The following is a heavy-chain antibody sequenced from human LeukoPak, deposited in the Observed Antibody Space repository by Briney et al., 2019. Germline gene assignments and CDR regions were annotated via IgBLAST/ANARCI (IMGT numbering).Heavy chain of an antibody. Sequence: SVKVSCKASGGTFSSYAISWVRQAPGQGLEWMGRIIPIFGTANYAQKFQGRVTVTTDESTSTAYMELSSLRSEDTAVYYCARDHLPLAYYDRLDAFDIWGQGTMVTVSS. CDR3: ARDHLPLAYYDRLDAFDI. J-gene: IGHJ3*02. V-gene: IGHV1-69*05. CDR1: GGTFSSYA. D-gene: IGHD3-22*01. CDR2: IIPIFGTA.